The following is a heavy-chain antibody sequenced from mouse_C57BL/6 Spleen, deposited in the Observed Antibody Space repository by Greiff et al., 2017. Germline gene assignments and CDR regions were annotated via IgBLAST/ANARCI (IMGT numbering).Heavy chain of an antibody. CDR3: ARRRADYWYFDG. D-gene: IGHD3-3*01. Sequence: VQLQQPGAELVKPGASVKLSCKASGYTFTSYWMQWVKQRPGQGLEWIGEIDPSDSYTNYNQKFKGKATLTVDTSSSTAYMQLSSLTSEDSAVYYWARRRADYWYFDGWGTGTTVTVSS. CDR1: GYTFTSYW. V-gene: IGHV1-50*01. CDR2: IDPSDSYT. J-gene: IGHJ1*03.